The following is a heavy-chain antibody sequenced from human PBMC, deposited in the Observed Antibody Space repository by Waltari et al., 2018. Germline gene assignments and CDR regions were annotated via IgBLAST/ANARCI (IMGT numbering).Heavy chain of an antibody. D-gene: IGHD3-10*01. V-gene: IGHV4-34*01. CDR2: INHSGST. J-gene: IGHJ4*02. CDR3: ARKSDYGSGRRIPFFDY. Sequence: QVQLQQWGAGLLKPSETLSLTCAVYGGSFSGYYWSWIRQPPGKGLGWIGEINHSGSTNYNPSLKSRVTISVDTSKNQFSLKLSSVTAADTAVYYCARKSDYGSGRRIPFFDYWGQGTLVTVSS. CDR1: GGSFSGYY.